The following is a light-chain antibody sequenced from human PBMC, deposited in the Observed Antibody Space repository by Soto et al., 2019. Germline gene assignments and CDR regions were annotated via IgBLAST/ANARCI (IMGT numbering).Light chain of an antibody. CDR2: GTS. Sequence: VLTQSPGTLSLSPGERATLSCRASQNIATQFFTWYQQRPGPSPRVLIYGTSTRATGIPDRFSGGGSGTAVTLTISRLEPEDFAVYYYQQYSNSSGSTFGQGTKLEIK. CDR1: QNIATQF. J-gene: IGKJ2*01. CDR3: QQYSNSSGST. V-gene: IGKV3-20*01.